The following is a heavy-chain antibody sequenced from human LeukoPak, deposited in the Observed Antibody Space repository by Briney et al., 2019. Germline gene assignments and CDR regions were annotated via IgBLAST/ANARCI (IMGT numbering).Heavy chain of an antibody. CDR2: ISYDGSNK. D-gene: IGHD3-10*01. Sequence: QSGGSLRLSCAASGFTFSTYGMHWVRQAPGKGLDWVAVISYDGSNKYYVDTVKGRFTISRDTSKNTLYLQMNSLRAEDTAVYYCAKDGVTYGSGSSLHHYYFMDVWGKGTTVTVSS. V-gene: IGHV3-30*18. J-gene: IGHJ6*03. CDR3: AKDGVTYGSGSSLHHYYFMDV. CDR1: GFTFSTYG.